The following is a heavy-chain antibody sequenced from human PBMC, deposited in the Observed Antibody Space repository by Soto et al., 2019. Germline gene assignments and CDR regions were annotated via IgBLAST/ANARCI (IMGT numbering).Heavy chain of an antibody. CDR2: IFHSGST. J-gene: IGHJ5*02. D-gene: IGHD2-15*01. CDR1: RAFINSGGFY. V-gene: IGHV4-31*01. CDR3: VRGGIAGHWFDP. Sequence: QVQLQESGPGLVKPTQTLSLTCSVSRAFINSGGFYYSWIRQPPGKGLEWLGYIFHSGSTLYNPSLRGLRTLAAGTSRNQLSLYLTSVPAADTAVYYCVRGGIAGHWFDPWGQGILVTVSS.